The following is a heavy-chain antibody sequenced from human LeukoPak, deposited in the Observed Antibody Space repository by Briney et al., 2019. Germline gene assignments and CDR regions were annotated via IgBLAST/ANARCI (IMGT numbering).Heavy chain of an antibody. Sequence: PSETLSLTCTVSGGSISSYYWSWIRQPPGKGLEWIGYIYYSGSTNYNPSLKSRVTISVDTSKNQFSLKLSSVTAADTAVYYCARAPIAAALDYWGQGTLVTVSS. CDR3: ARAPIAAALDY. CDR2: IYYSGST. CDR1: GGSISSYY. D-gene: IGHD6-13*01. J-gene: IGHJ4*02. V-gene: IGHV4-59*01.